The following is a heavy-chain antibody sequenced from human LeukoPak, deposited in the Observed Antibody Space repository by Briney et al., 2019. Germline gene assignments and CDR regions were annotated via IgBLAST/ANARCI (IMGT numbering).Heavy chain of an antibody. CDR3: ARDFASLRYASAFDI. J-gene: IGHJ3*02. Sequence: GGSLRLSCAASGFTFSSYGMHWVRQAPGKGLEWVAFIRYDGSNKYYADSVKGRFTISRDNSKNTLYLQMNSLRAEDTAVYYCARDFASLRYASAFDIWGQGTMVTVSS. D-gene: IGHD2-8*01. V-gene: IGHV3-30*02. CDR1: GFTFSSYG. CDR2: IRYDGSNK.